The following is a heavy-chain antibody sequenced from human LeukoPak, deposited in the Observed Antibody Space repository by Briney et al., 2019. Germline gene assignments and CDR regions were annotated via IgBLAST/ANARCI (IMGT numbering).Heavy chain of an antibody. CDR1: AGSISSSTYY. CDR3: ASHYASGGPYSIDS. V-gene: IGHV4-39*01. CDR2: IYYSGST. D-gene: IGHD3-10*01. Sequence: SETLSLTCTVSAGSISSSTYYWGWIRQPPGKGLEWIGNIYYSGSTYYNPSLKSRVTISVDMSKSQFSLRLTSVTAADTAMYYCASHYASGGPYSIDSWGQGTLVTVSS. J-gene: IGHJ4*02.